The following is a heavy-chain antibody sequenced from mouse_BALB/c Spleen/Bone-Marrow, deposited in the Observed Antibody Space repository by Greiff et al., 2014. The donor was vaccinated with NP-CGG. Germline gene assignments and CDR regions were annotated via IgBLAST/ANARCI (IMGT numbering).Heavy chain of an antibody. Sequence: EVQLQQSGAELVKPGASVKLSCTASGFNLKDTYMHWVKQRPEQGLEWIGRIDPANGNTKYDPKFQGKATITADTSSNTAYLQLSSLTSEDTAVYYCAGFGITKEEGYYYAMDYWGQGTSVTVSS. CDR3: AGFGITKEEGYYYAMDY. CDR2: IDPANGNT. V-gene: IGHV14-3*02. CDR1: GFNLKDTY. D-gene: IGHD2-4*01. J-gene: IGHJ4*01.